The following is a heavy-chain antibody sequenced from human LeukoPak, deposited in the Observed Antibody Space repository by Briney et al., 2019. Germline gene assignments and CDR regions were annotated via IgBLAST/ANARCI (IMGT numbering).Heavy chain of an antibody. CDR2: IIPIFGTA. V-gene: IGHV1-69*13. Sequence: VASVKVSCKASGGTFSSYAISWVRQASGQGLEWMGGIIPIFGTANYAQKFQGRVTITADESTSTAYMELGSLRSEDTAVYYCARDSNIAAASLQTLVDWGQGTLVTVSS. D-gene: IGHD6-13*01. J-gene: IGHJ4*02. CDR1: GGTFSSYA. CDR3: ARDSNIAAASLQTLVD.